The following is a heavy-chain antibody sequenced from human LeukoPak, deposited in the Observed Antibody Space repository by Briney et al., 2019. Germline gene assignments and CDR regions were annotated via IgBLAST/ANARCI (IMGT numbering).Heavy chain of an antibody. Sequence: GGSLRLPCAASGFTFSSYAMSWVRQAPGKGLEWVSAISGSGGSTFYADSVKGRFTISRDNSKNTLYLQINSLRAEDTAVYYCAKEGYSGYDFGLDYWGQGTLVTVSS. J-gene: IGHJ4*02. CDR2: ISGSGGST. V-gene: IGHV3-23*01. CDR3: AKEGYSGYDFGLDY. CDR1: GFTFSSYA. D-gene: IGHD5-12*01.